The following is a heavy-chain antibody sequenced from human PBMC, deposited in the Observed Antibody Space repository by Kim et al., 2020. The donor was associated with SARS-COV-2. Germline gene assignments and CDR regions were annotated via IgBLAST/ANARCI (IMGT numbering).Heavy chain of an antibody. CDR2: IYTGDSDT. Sequence: GESLKISCKGSGYSFTSYWIGWVRQMPGKGLEWMGIIYTGDSDTRYSPSFQGQVTISADKSISTAYLQWSSLKASDTAMYYCARGDSSINPRTEAFFYMANWFDPWGQGTLVTVSS. D-gene: IGHD6-13*01. J-gene: IGHJ5*02. CDR1: GYSFTSYW. CDR3: ARGDSSINPRTEAFFYMANWFDP. V-gene: IGHV5-51*01.